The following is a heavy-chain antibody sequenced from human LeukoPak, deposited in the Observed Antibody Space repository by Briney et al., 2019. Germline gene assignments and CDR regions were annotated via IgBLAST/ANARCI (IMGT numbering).Heavy chain of an antibody. V-gene: IGHV1-2*02. CDR1: GYTFTGYY. D-gene: IGHD3-10*01. J-gene: IGHJ5*02. Sequence: ASVKVSCKASGYTFTGYYIHWVRQAPGQGVGWMGWINPNTGGTNYAQKFQGRVTMIRDTSINTAYMAVSSLRVDDTAVYYCARDLNHYGSGRGYFDPWGQGTLVTVSS. CDR3: ARDLNHYGSGRGYFDP. CDR2: INPNTGGT.